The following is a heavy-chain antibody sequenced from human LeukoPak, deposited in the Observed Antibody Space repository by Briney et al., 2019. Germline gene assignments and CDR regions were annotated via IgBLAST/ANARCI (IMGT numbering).Heavy chain of an antibody. CDR3: ATIGLLGDIP. CDR2: ISWNSGSI. D-gene: IGHD2-21*01. J-gene: IGHJ5*02. CDR1: GFTFDDYA. V-gene: IGHV3-9*01. Sequence: GGSLRLSCAASGFTFDDYAMHWVRQAPGKGLEWVSGISWNSGSIGYADSVKGRFTISRDNSKNTLYLQMNSLRAEDTAVYYCATIGLLGDIPWGQGTLVTVSS.